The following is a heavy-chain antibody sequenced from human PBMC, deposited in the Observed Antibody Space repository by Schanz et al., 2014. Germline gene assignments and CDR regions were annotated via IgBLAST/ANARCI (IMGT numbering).Heavy chain of an antibody. CDR1: GYTFSFTSYN. D-gene: IGHD4-17*01. Sequence: QVQVEQSGPEVKKPGASVTVSCQASGYTFSFTSYNVHWVRQAPGQGLEWMGYINSSGGGTSYAQKFQGRVTNTADRSTSTAYMELSSLRSEDTAVYYCARGYGDSPTDFWGQGTLVTVSS. V-gene: IGHV1-46*01. CDR3: ARGYGDSPTDF. J-gene: IGHJ4*02. CDR2: INSSGGGT.